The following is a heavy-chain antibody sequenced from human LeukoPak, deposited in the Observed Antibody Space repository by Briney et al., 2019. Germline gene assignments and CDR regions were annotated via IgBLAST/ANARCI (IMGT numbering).Heavy chain of an antibody. CDR3: ARGPDSSGYYVDAFDI. Sequence: SETLSLTCTVSGGSISSSSYYWGWIRQPPGKGLEWIGSIYYSGSTYYNPSLKSRVTISVDTSKNQFSLKLSSVTAADTAVYYCARGPDSSGYYVDAFDIWGQGTMVTVSS. D-gene: IGHD3-22*01. V-gene: IGHV4-39*07. CDR1: GGSISSSSYY. J-gene: IGHJ3*02. CDR2: IYYSGST.